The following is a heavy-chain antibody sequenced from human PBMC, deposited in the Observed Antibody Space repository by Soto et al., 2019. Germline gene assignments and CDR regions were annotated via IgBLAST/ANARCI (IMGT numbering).Heavy chain of an antibody. V-gene: IGHV4-59*12. CDR1: GGSLSSYY. J-gene: IGHJ4*02. Sequence: SETLSLTCVVSGGSLSSYYWSWIRQPPGKGLEWIGYIYYSGSTNYNPSLKSRVTISVDNSKNTLYLQMNSLRAEDTAVYYCARARGGLSVVTATYFDYWGQGTLVTVSS. CDR2: IYYSGST. D-gene: IGHD2-21*02. CDR3: ARARGGLSVVTATYFDY.